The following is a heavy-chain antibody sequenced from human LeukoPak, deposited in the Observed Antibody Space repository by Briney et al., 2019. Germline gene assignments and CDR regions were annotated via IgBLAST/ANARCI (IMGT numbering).Heavy chain of an antibody. CDR3: ASSDGKYFQH. V-gene: IGHV1-18*01. D-gene: IGHD1-1*01. Sequence: ASVKVSCKASGYTFISYGISWVRQAPGQGLEWMGWISAYNGNTNYAQKLQGRVTMTTDTYTSTAYMELRSLRSDDTAVYYCASSDGKYFQHWGQGTLVTISA. J-gene: IGHJ1*01. CDR2: ISAYNGNT. CDR1: GYTFISYG.